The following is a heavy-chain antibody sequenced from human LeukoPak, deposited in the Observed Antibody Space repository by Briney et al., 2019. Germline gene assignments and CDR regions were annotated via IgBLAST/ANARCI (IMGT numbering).Heavy chain of an antibody. J-gene: IGHJ5*02. D-gene: IGHD3-3*01. V-gene: IGHV3-23*01. CDR2: ISGSGGST. Sequence: PGRSLRLSCAASGFTFSSYAMSWVRQAPGKGLEWVSAISGSGGSTYYADSVKGRFTISRDNSKNTPYLQMNSLRAEDTAVYYCAKDTFWSGSNWFDPWGQGTLVTVSS. CDR3: AKDTFWSGSNWFDP. CDR1: GFTFSSYA.